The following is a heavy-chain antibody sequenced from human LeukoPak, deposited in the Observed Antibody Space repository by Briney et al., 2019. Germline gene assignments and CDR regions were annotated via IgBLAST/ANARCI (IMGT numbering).Heavy chain of an antibody. J-gene: IGHJ6*02. CDR3: AKVSGSFVYYYYGMDV. Sequence: PGGSLRLSCAASGFTFSSYAMSWVRQAPGKGLEWVSAISGSGGSTYYADSVKGRFTISRDNSKNTLYLQINSLRAEDTAVYYCAKVSGSFVYYYYGMDVWGQGTTVTVSS. D-gene: IGHD1-26*01. CDR2: ISGSGGST. V-gene: IGHV3-23*01. CDR1: GFTFSSYA.